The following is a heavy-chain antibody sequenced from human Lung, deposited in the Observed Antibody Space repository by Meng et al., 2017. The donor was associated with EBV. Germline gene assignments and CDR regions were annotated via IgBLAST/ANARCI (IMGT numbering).Heavy chain of an antibody. CDR2: INTNTGNP. CDR3: ARVAPSGYRYFDY. D-gene: IGHD3-3*01. CDR1: GYTFINYA. V-gene: IGHV7-4-1*02. J-gene: IGHJ4*02. Sequence: QVQLVQSGSELKKPGDSVKVSCQAAGYTFINYAMNWVRQAPGQGLEWMGWINTNTGNPTYAQGFTRRFVFSLDTSFRTAYLQISSLKAEDTAVYYCARVAPSGYRYFDYWGQGTLVTVSS.